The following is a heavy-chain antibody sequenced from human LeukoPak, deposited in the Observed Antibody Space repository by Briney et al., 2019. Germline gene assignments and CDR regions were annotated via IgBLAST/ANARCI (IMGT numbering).Heavy chain of an antibody. CDR2: VYYSGST. CDR3: AREDGYYFRVIDY. V-gene: IGHV4-59*01. D-gene: IGHD5-24*01. CDR1: GVSITSYY. Sequence: SETLSLTCTVSGVSITSYYWTWIRQPPGKGLEWIGYVYYSGSTNYNPSLKSRVSISVDTSKNQFSLNLSSVTATDTSVYYCAREDGYYFRVIDYWGQGTLVTVSS. J-gene: IGHJ4*02.